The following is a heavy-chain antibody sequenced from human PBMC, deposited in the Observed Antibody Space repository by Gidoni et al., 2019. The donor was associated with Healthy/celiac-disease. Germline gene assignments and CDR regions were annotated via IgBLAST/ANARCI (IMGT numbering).Heavy chain of an antibody. CDR2: ISSSSSTI. CDR3: ARDLCDSSSPPWV. D-gene: IGHD6-13*01. CDR1: GLTFSSYS. J-gene: IGHJ6*02. Sequence: EVQLVESGGGLVQHAGSLRLSCAASGLTFSSYSMNWVRQAPGKGLEWVSYISSSSSTIYYADSVKGRFTISRDNAKNSLYLQMNSLRAEDTAVYYCARDLCDSSSPPWVWGQGTTVTVSS. V-gene: IGHV3-48*04.